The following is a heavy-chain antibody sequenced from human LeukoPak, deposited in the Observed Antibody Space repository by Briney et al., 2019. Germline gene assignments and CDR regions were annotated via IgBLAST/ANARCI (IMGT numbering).Heavy chain of an antibody. CDR3: IREVQVRASASLGL. CDR1: GLTISGFW. Sequence: WGTLRLSCAASGLTISGFWMHWVRQVPGQGLVWVARMNSAGTTINYADSVKGRFTISRDNVRNTLHLQMNNLSLEDTAVYFCIREVQVRASASLGLWGRGTLVTVS. J-gene: IGHJ4*01. D-gene: IGHD1-1*01. V-gene: IGHV3-74*01. CDR2: MNSAGTTI.